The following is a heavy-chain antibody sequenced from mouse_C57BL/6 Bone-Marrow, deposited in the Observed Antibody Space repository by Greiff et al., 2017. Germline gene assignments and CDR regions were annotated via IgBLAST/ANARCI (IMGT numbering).Heavy chain of an antibody. D-gene: IGHD2-4*01. Sequence: EVQGVESGGGLVKPGGSLKLSCAASGFTFSSYAMSWVRQTPEKRLEWVATISDGGSYTYYPDNVKGRFTISRDNAKNNLYLQMSHLKSEDTAMYYCARDPDYDPSYYAMDYWGQGTSVTVSS. CDR1: GFTFSSYA. V-gene: IGHV5-4*01. CDR3: ARDPDYDPSYYAMDY. CDR2: ISDGGSYT. J-gene: IGHJ4*01.